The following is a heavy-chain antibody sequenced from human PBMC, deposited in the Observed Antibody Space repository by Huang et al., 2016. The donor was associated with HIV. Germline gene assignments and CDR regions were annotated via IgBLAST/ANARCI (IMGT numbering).Heavy chain of an antibody. CDR1: GFSFSHYG. CDR2: IRFDGGNK. CDR3: ATDLGGYSFDY. J-gene: IGHJ4*02. Sequence: QEQLVESGGGVVQPGGSLRLSCATSGFSFSHYGMHWVRQAAGKGLVWVAFIRFDGGNKHYADSAKGRFTISRDNSKKMLFLEMNSLRGDDTAFYYCATDLGGYSFDYWGQGALVSVSS. V-gene: IGHV3-30*02. D-gene: IGHD2-21*02.